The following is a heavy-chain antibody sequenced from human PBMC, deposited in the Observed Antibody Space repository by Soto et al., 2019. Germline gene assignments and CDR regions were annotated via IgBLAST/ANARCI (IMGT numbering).Heavy chain of an antibody. V-gene: IGHV1-69*06. CDR3: AREHIVVVTAKGPGGGKDAFDI. D-gene: IGHD2-21*02. J-gene: IGHJ3*02. CDR1: GVAFSSYA. CDR2: IIPIFGTA. Sequence: SVKVSCKASGVAFSSYAISWVRQAPLQVLEWMGGIIPIFGTANYAQKFQGRVTITADKYKSTAYMELRSLRSEDTAVYYCAREHIVVVTAKGPGGGKDAFDIWG.